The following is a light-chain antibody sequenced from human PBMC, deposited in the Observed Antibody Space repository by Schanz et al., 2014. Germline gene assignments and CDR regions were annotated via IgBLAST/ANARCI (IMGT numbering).Light chain of an antibody. CDR1: SGHSSYD. V-gene: IGLV4-69*01. CDR3: QTWVTGIRV. J-gene: IGLJ3*02. CDR2: LDSDGSH. Sequence: QLVLTQSPSASASLGASVKLTCTLSSGHSSYDIAWHQQQPETGPRYLMKLDSDGSHSKGDGIPDRFSGSSSGAERYLTXXXXXSEDEADYYCQTWVTGIRVFGGGTKLTVL.